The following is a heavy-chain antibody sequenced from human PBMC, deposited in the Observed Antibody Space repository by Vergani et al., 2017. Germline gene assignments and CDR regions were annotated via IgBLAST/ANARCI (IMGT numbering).Heavy chain of an antibody. V-gene: IGHV4-61*02. D-gene: IGHD6-13*01. CDR1: GESIRSGSHY. J-gene: IGHJ6*02. Sequence: QVKLQESGPGLLKPSQTLSLTCTVSGESIRSGSHYWSWLRQPAGKGPEWIGHIHTGGSTDLNPSFKSRVSISVDTSKSQFSLKLNAVTVADTAVYYCAGGKLVPYYYYYGMDVWGQGTTVTVSS. CDR2: IHTGGST. CDR3: AGGKLVPYYYYYGMDV.